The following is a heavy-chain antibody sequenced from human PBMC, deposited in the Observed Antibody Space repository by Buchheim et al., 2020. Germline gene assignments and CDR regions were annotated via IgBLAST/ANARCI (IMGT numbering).Heavy chain of an antibody. J-gene: IGHJ4*02. Sequence: QVQLQESGPGLVKPSETLSLTCTVSGGSISSYYWSWIRQPPGKGLEWIGYIYYSGSTNYNPSLKSRVTISVATSKNQFSLKLSSVTAADTAVYYCAREVSSGWYGAFDYWGQGTL. V-gene: IGHV4-59*01. CDR3: AREVSSGWYGAFDY. CDR1: GGSISSYY. D-gene: IGHD6-19*01. CDR2: IYYSGST.